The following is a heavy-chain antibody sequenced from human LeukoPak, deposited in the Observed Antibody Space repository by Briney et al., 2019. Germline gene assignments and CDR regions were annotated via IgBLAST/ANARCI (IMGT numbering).Heavy chain of an antibody. CDR1: GGSISSYY. CDR3: ARQTPYNGNHYFDY. CDR2: IYTSGST. V-gene: IGHV4-4*09. J-gene: IGHJ4*02. Sequence: SETLSLTCTVSGGSISSYYWSWIRQPPGKGLEWIGYIYTSGSTDYNPSLKSRVTISVDTSKNQFSLKLSSVTAADTAVYYCARQTPYNGNHYFDYWGQGTLVTVSS. D-gene: IGHD1-14*01.